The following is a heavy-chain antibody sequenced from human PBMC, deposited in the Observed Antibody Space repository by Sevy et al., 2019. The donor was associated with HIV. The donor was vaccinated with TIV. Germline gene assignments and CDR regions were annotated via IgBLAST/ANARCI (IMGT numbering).Heavy chain of an antibody. V-gene: IGHV3-23*01. CDR2: ISGSGGTT. CDR3: EGIATAGRDS. J-gene: IGHJ4*02. Sequence: GGSLRLSCAASGFTFSSYVMTWVRQAPGKGLEWVSTISGSGGTTYYADSVKGRFTISRDNSKNTLDLQINSLRAEDTAVYYCEGIATAGRDSWGQGTLVTVSS. D-gene: IGHD6-13*01. CDR1: GFTFSSYV.